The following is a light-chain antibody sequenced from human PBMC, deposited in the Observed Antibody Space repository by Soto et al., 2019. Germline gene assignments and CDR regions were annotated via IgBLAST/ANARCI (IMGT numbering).Light chain of an antibody. CDR3: QQFRNWPLT. V-gene: IGKV3-15*01. J-gene: IGKJ4*01. CDR1: QNVYNN. CDR2: DAS. Sequence: IVMTQSPATLSVSPGEGATLSCKASQNVYNNLAWYQQRPGQPPRLLIYDASTRATGISARFRGRGYGPAFPLTISLLQSEDFAVYFFQQFRNWPLTLGGGTKLEIK.